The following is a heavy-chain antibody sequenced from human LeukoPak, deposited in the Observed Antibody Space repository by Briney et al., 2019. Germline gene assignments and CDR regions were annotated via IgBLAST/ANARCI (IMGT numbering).Heavy chain of an antibody. V-gene: IGHV4-34*01. CDR2: INHSGST. CDR3: ASVSRGMDV. J-gene: IGHJ6*02. Sequence: SETLSLTCAVYGGSFSGYYWSWTRQPPGKGLEWIGEINHSGSTNYNPSLKSRVTISVDTSKNQFSLKLSSVTAADTAVYYCASVSRGMDVWGQGTTVTVSS. CDR1: GGSFSGYY.